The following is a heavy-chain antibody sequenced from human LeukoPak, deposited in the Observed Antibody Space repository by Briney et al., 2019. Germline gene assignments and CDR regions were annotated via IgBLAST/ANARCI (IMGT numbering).Heavy chain of an antibody. CDR1: GFTFSDYY. V-gene: IGHV3-11*01. D-gene: IGHD3-10*01. CDR2: ISSSGSTI. CDR3: ARDYGSGSSDAFDI. J-gene: IGHJ3*02. Sequence: GGSLRLSCAASGFTFSDYYMSWIRQAPGKGLEWVSYISSSGSTIYYADSVKGRFTISRDNAKNSLYLQMNSLRAEDTAVYYCARDYGSGSSDAFDIWGQGTMVTVSS.